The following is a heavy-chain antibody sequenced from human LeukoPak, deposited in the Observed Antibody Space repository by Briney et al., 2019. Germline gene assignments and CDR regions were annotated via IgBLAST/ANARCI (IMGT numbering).Heavy chain of an antibody. D-gene: IGHD1-26*01. CDR3: ARGGSGTYYHY. CDR2: IYYSGST. CDR1: GGSITSYH. J-gene: IGHJ4*02. Sequence: PSEILSLTCTVSGGSITSYHYSWIRQPPGKGLEWIGYIYYSGSTNYNPSLKSRATISVDTSKNQFSLKLSSVTAADTAVYYCARGGSGTYYHYWGQGTLVTVSS. V-gene: IGHV4-59*01.